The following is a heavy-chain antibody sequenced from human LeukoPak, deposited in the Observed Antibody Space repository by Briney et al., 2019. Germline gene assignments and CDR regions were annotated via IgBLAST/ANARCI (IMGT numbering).Heavy chain of an antibody. J-gene: IGHJ4*02. CDR1: GGSISSYY. CDR2: IYTSGST. CDR3: ARDTFLAALGYFDY. V-gene: IGHV4-4*07. D-gene: IGHD6-6*01. Sequence: SETLSLTCTVSGGSISSYYWSWIRQPAGKGLEWIGRIYTSGSTNYNPSLKSRATMSVDTSKNQFSLKLSSVTAADTAVYYCARDTFLAALGYFDYWGQGTLVTVSS.